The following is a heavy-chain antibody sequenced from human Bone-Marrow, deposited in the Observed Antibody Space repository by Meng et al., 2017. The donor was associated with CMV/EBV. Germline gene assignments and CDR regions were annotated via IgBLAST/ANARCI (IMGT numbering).Heavy chain of an antibody. Sequence: GGSLRLSCVASGFTFSSHWMTWVRQAPGKGLEWVANIKEDGSEKNYVDSVKGRFTISRDTSENTLYLQMNSLRADDTAVYYCAKDFGYKGMDVWGQGTTVTVSS. CDR1: GFTFSSHW. CDR3: AKDFGYKGMDV. V-gene: IGHV3-7*01. CDR2: IKEDGSEK. D-gene: IGHD3-10*01. J-gene: IGHJ6*02.